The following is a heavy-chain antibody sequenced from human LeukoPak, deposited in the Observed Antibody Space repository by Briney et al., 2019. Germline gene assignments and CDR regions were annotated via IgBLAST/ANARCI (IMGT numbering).Heavy chain of an antibody. V-gene: IGHV1-18*01. CDR1: GYIFTTYG. J-gene: IGHJ4*02. CDR3: ARDLRVDGSGSYSYFDY. Sequence: ASVKVSCKASGYIFTTYGISWVRQAPGQGLEWMGWISAYNGNTNYAQKLQGRVTMTTDTSTSTAYMELRSLRSDDTGVYYCARDLRVDGSGSYSYFDYWGQETLVTVSS. D-gene: IGHD3-10*01. CDR2: ISAYNGNT.